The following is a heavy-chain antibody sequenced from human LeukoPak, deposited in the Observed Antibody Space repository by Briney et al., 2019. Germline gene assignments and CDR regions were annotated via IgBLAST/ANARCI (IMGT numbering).Heavy chain of an antibody. CDR2: INPNSGGT. V-gene: IGHV1-2*06. D-gene: IGHD3-3*01. Sequence: ASVKVSCKASGYTFTGYYMHWVRQAPGQGLEWMGRINPNSGGTNYAQKFQGRVTMTRDTSISTAYMELSRLRSDDTAVYYCASSTYYDFWSGYLPPHWFDPWGQGTLVTVSS. CDR3: ASSTYYDFWSGYLPPHWFDP. J-gene: IGHJ5*02. CDR1: GYTFTGYY.